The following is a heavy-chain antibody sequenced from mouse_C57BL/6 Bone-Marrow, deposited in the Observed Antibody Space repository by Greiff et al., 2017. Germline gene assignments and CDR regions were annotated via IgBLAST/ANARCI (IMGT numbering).Heavy chain of an antibody. CDR2: ISYSGST. CDR3: ARYDGYYKNYAMDY. CDR1: GSSITSDYA. V-gene: IGHV3-2*02. Sequence: DVQLQESGPGLVKPSQSLSLTCTVTGSSITSDYAWNWIRQFPGNKLEWMGYISYSGSTTYNPSLKSRISITRDPFKNQFFLHLISVTTEDTATYYCARYDGYYKNYAMDYWGQGTSVIVSS. J-gene: IGHJ4*01. D-gene: IGHD2-3*01.